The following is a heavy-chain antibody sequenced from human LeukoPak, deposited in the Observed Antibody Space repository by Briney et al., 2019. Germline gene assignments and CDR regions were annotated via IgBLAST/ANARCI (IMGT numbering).Heavy chain of an antibody. Sequence: AGGSLRLSCAASGFTFSGYAMSWVRQAPGKGLEWVSAISGSGGSTYYADSVKGQFTISRDNSKNTLYLQMNSLRAEDTAVYYCARHTYYYDSSGYKGVYYYYGMDVWGQGTTVTVSS. CDR3: ARHTYYYDSSGYKGVYYYYGMDV. D-gene: IGHD3-22*01. CDR1: GFTFSGYA. CDR2: ISGSGGST. V-gene: IGHV3-23*01. J-gene: IGHJ6*02.